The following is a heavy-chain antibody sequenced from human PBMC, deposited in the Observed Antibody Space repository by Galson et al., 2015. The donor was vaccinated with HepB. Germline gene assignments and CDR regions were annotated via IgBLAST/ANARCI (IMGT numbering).Heavy chain of an antibody. CDR1: GFTFSSYW. J-gene: IGHJ6*03. D-gene: IGHD3-22*01. CDR2: IKQDGSEK. Sequence: SLRLSCAASGFTFSSYWMSWVRQAPGKGLEWVANIKQDGSEKYYVDSVKGRFTISRDNAKNSLYLQMNSLRAEDTAVYYCARDYYDSSGYYYGYYYYYYMDVWGKGTTVTVSS. V-gene: IGHV3-7*03. CDR3: ARDYYDSSGYYYGYYYYYYMDV.